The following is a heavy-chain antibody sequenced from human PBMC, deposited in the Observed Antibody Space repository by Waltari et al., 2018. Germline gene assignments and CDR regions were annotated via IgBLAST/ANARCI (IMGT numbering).Heavy chain of an antibody. CDR3: ARSGGGTTTFGVAE. D-gene: IGHD3-3*01. CDR2: INPNSGDT. V-gene: IGHV1-2*06. J-gene: IGHJ4*02. Sequence: QVQLVQSGAEVKKSGASVKVSCKASGYTFTDFFIHWVRQAPGQGLEWMGRINPNSGDTSDAQRFRGRVTMTGDTSITTAYMELTGLRSDDTAIYYCARSGGGTTTFGVAEWGQGSLVTVSS. CDR1: GYTFTDFF.